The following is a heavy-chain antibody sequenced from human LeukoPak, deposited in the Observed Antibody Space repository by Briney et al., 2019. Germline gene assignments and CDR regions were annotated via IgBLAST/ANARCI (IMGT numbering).Heavy chain of an antibody. J-gene: IGHJ3*02. CDR2: ISYDGSNK. CDR3: ARGGSGSIHAFDI. CDR1: GFTFSSYA. D-gene: IGHD3-10*01. V-gene: IGHV3-30-3*01. Sequence: AGGSLRLSCAASGFTFSSYAMHWVRQAPGKGLEWVAVISYDGSNKYYADSVKGRLTISRDNSKNTLYLQMNSLRAEDTAVYYCARGGSGSIHAFDIWGQGTMVTVSS.